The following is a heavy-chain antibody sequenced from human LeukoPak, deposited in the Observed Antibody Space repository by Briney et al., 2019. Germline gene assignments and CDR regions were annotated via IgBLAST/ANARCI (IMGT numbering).Heavy chain of an antibody. CDR1: GFTFSTYS. D-gene: IGHD3-3*01. V-gene: IGHV3-21*01. CDR2: ISSSSSYI. Sequence: PGRSLRLSCAASGFTFSTYSMNWVRQAPGKGLEWVSSISSSSSYIYYADSVKGRFTISRDNAKNSLYLQMNSLRVEDTAVYYCARGGMSYYDFWSGHSEFQHWSQGTLVTVSS. J-gene: IGHJ1*01. CDR3: ARGGMSYYDFWSGHSEFQH.